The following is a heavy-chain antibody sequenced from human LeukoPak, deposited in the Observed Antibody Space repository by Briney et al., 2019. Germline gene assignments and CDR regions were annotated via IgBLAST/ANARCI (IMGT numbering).Heavy chain of an antibody. V-gene: IGHV3-64*01. CDR3: ARATSTTNPYYGMDV. Sequence: GGSLRLSCVASGFTFSSYTMHWVRQAPGKGLEYVSAISSNGGSTYYANSMKGRFTISRDNSKNTLYLQMGSLRGGDMAVYYCARATSTTNPYYGMDVWGQGTTVTVSS. J-gene: IGHJ6*02. CDR2: ISSNGGST. CDR1: GFTFSSYT. D-gene: IGHD2/OR15-2a*01.